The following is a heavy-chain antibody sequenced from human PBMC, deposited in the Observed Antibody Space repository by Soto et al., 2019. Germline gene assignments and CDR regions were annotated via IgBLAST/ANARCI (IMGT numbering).Heavy chain of an antibody. J-gene: IGHJ5*02. CDR1: GGTFSSYA. D-gene: IGHD2-2*01. V-gene: IGHV1-69*06. CDR3: ARAQTAQYCSSTSCHPGGWFDP. CDR2: TIPTFGTA. Sequence: SVKVSCKASGGTFSSYAISWVRQAPGQGLEWMGGTIPTFGTANYAQKFQGRVTITADKSTSTAYMELSSLRSEDTAVYYCARAQTAQYCSSTSCHPGGWFDPWGQGTLVTVSS.